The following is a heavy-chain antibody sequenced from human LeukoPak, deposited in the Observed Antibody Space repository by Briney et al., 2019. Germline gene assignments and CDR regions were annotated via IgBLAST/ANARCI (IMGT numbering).Heavy chain of an antibody. D-gene: IGHD3-10*02. CDR2: ISSSGSTI. V-gene: IGHV3-11*04. J-gene: IGHJ6*04. Sequence: GGSLRLSCAASGFTFSDHYMDWVRQAPGKGLEWVSYISSSGSTIYYADSVKGRFTISRDNAKNSLYLQMNSLRAEDTAVYYCAELGITMIGGVWGKGTTVTISS. CDR3: AELGITMIGGV. CDR1: GFTFSDHY.